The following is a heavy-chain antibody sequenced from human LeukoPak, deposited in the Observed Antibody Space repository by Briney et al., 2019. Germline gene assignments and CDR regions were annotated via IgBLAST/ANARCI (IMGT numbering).Heavy chain of an antibody. V-gene: IGHV3-30*02. D-gene: IGHD2-21*01. CDR2: IRYDGSNK. J-gene: IGHJ6*03. CDR1: GFTFSSYG. CDR3: ARIACGGDCYWDYYYYMDV. Sequence: GGSLRLSCAASGFTFSSYGMHWVRQAPGKGLEWVAFIRYDGSNKYYADSVKGRFTISRDNSKNTLYLQMNSLRAEDTAVYYCARIACGGDCYWDYYYYMDVWGKGTTVTVSS.